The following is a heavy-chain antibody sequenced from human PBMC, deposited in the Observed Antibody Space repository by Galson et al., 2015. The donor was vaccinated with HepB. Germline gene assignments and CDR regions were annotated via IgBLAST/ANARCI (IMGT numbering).Heavy chain of an antibody. J-gene: IGHJ3*02. D-gene: IGHD2-2*01. Sequence: SLRLSCAASGFTFSSYAMSWVRQAPGKGLEWVSAISGSGGSTYYADSVKGRFTISRDNSKNTLYLQMNSLRAEDTAVYYCAKDGYCSSTSCFRGGPQDAFDIWGQGTMVTVSS. CDR2: ISGSGGST. CDR1: GFTFSSYA. CDR3: AKDGYCSSTSCFRGGPQDAFDI. V-gene: IGHV3-23*01.